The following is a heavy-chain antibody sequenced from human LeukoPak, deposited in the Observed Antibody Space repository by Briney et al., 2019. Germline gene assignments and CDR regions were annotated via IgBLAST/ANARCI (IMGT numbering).Heavy chain of an antibody. D-gene: IGHD3-22*01. J-gene: IGHJ4*02. CDR2: IWYDGSNK. CDR1: GFTFSSYG. V-gene: IGHV3-33*01. Sequence: PGRSLRLSCAASGFTFSSYGMHWVRQAPGKGLEWVAVIWYDGSNKYYADSVKGRFTISRDNSKNTLYLQMNSLRAEDTAVYYCARGLEYYYDSSGYPPDYWGQGTLVTVSS. CDR3: ARGLEYYYDSSGYPPDY.